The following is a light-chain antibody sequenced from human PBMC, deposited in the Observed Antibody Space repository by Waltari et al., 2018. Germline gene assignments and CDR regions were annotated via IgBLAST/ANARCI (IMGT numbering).Light chain of an antibody. CDR1: QSISSY. Sequence: DIQMTQSPSSLSASVGDRVTITCRASQSISSYLNWYQQKPGKAPKLLIYAASSLQSGVPSRSSGSGSGTDFTLTISSLQPEDFATYYCQQSYSTPQTFGQGTKVEIK. V-gene: IGKV1-39*01. CDR2: AAS. J-gene: IGKJ1*01. CDR3: QQSYSTPQT.